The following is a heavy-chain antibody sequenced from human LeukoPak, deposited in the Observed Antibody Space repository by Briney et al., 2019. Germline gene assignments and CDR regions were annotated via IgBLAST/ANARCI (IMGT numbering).Heavy chain of an antibody. Sequence: GGSLTLTCTASGFTFGDYAIRWVRQAPGKGLEWVGFIRSKAYGGTTEYAASVKGRFTVSRDDSKSIAYLQMNSLKTEDTAVYYCARGLGYSSSWYTPFDYWGQGTLVTVSS. V-gene: IGHV3-49*04. J-gene: IGHJ4*02. CDR3: ARGLGYSSSWYTPFDY. CDR2: IRSKAYGGTT. D-gene: IGHD6-13*01. CDR1: GFTFGDYA.